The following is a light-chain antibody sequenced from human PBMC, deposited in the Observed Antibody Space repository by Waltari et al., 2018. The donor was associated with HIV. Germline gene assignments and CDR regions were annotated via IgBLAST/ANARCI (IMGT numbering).Light chain of an antibody. CDR2: AAS. J-gene: IGKJ1*01. CDR3: QQSYTTPRT. Sequence: DIQMTQSPYSLSPSVGDRVTITCRVSQSITSSLNWYQQKPGKAPNRLIYAASTLQTGVPSRFSGSGSGTDFTLTISSLQPEDFATYYCQQSYTTPRTFGQGTKVEIK. V-gene: IGKV1-39*01. CDR1: QSITSS.